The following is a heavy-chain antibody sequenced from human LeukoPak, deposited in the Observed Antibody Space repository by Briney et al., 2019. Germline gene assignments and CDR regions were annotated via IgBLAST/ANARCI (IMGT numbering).Heavy chain of an antibody. D-gene: IGHD3-9*01. CDR1: GFSLSTYS. J-gene: IGHJ4*02. CDR2: ISSSSSYI. V-gene: IGHV3-21*01. CDR3: ARDSSWLSSSGFDY. Sequence: GGSLRLSCAASGFSLSTYSMNWVRQAPGKGLEWVSFISSSSSYIYYADSVKGRFTISRDNAKNSLYLQMNSLRAEDTAVYYCARDSSWLSSSGFDYWGQGTLVTVSS.